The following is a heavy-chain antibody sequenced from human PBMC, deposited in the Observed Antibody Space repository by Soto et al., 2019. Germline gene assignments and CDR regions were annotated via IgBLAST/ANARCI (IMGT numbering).Heavy chain of an antibody. J-gene: IGHJ4*02. CDR1: GFTFTNYA. V-gene: IGHV3-23*01. CDR3: AKDRDDYRNYVFDY. CDR2: SSGSGSGGST. D-gene: IGHD4-4*01. Sequence: EVQLLESGGGLVQPGGSLRLSCAASGFTFTNYAMTWVRQAPGKGLEWVSISSGSGSGGSTNYADSVKGWFTISRDNSKNTLYLQMNSLRVEDTAVYYCAKDRDDYRNYVFDYWGQGTLVTVSS.